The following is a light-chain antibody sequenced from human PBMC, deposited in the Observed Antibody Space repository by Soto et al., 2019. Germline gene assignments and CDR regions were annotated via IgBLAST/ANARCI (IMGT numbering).Light chain of an antibody. Sequence: EIVLTQYPATLSLSPGETATLSCRASRSVSSYLAWYQQKPGQAPRLLIYDASNRATGIPARFSGSGSGTDFPLSISSLQPEDSAVYYCHQRRDWPQTFGQGTKVEIK. V-gene: IGKV3-11*01. CDR2: DAS. J-gene: IGKJ1*01. CDR1: RSVSSY. CDR3: HQRRDWPQT.